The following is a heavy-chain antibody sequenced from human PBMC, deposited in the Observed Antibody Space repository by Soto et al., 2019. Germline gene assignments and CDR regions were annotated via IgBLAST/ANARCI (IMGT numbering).Heavy chain of an antibody. J-gene: IGHJ3*01. CDR1: GGSITPYY. Sequence: QVQLQESGPGLVKTSDTLSLTCTVSGGSITPYYWSWIRQPPGEGLAWIGYVSYSGKTGYNPSLKSRASTSIDTSKNECSLKLTSLTAADAATYYCARQQYTVVTAFDVWGQGTTVAVSS. CDR2: VSYSGKT. D-gene: IGHD2-15*01. V-gene: IGHV4-59*07. CDR3: ARQQYTVVTAFDV.